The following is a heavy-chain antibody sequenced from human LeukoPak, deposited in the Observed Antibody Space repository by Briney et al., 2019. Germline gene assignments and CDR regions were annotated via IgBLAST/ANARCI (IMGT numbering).Heavy chain of an antibody. CDR3: ALIFGVVIGSWFDP. V-gene: IGHV4-34*01. D-gene: IGHD3-3*01. Sequence: SETLSLTCAVYGGSFSGYYWSWIRQPPGKGLEWIGEINHNGSTNYNPSLKSRVTISVDTSKNQFSLKLSSVTAADTAVYYCALIFGVVIGSWFDPWGQGTLVTVSS. CDR2: INHNGST. CDR1: GGSFSGYY. J-gene: IGHJ5*02.